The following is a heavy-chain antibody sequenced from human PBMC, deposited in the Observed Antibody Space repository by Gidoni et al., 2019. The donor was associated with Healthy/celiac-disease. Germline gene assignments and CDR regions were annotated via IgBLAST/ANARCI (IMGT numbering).Heavy chain of an antibody. CDR1: GFSLSTSGVG. J-gene: IGHJ2*01. Sequence: QITLKESGPTLVKPTQTLTLTCTFSGFSLSTSGVGVGWIRQPPGKALEWLALIYWNDDKRYSPSLKSRLTITKDTSKNQVVLTMTNMDPVDTATYYCAHSRGKQWRRDWYFDLWGRGTLVTVSS. CDR2: IYWNDDK. V-gene: IGHV2-5*01. D-gene: IGHD6-19*01. CDR3: AHSRGKQWRRDWYFDL.